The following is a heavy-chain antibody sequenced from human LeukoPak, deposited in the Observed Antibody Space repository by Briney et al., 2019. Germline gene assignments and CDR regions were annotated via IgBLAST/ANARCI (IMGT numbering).Heavy chain of an antibody. Sequence: SETLSLTCTVSGGSISSYYWSWIRQPPGKGLEWIGYIYYSGSTDYNPSLKSRVTISVDTSKNQFSLKLRSVTAADTAVYYCARSPYRDGSIWYFELWGRGTLVTVSS. CDR3: ARSPYRDGSIWYFEL. CDR1: GGSISSYY. J-gene: IGHJ2*01. D-gene: IGHD5-18*01. CDR2: IYYSGST. V-gene: IGHV4-59*01.